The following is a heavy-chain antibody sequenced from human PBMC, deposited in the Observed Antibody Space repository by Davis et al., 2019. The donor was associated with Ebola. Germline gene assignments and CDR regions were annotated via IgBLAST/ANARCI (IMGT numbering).Heavy chain of an antibody. CDR1: GFTFSSDA. V-gene: IGHV3-23*01. CDR3: AKSAGTPGWFGP. J-gene: IGHJ5*02. D-gene: IGHD1-1*01. Sequence: GESLKISCAASGFTFSSDAMSWVRQAPGKGLEWVSVISATGGSTYYADSVKGRFTISRDNSKYTLYMEMNSLRAEDTALYYCAKSAGTPGWFGPWGQGTLVTVSS. CDR2: ISATGGST.